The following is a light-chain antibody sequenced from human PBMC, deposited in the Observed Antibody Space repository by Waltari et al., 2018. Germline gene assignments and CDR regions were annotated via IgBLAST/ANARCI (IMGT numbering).Light chain of an antibody. V-gene: IGLV2-23*01. CDR1: SSHVARYNL. CDR2: ADS. J-gene: IGLJ1*01. CDR3: CSYAGGNTYV. Sequence: QSALSQPASVSGSPGQSITIPCTASSSHVARYNLVSWYLQYPGKAVTLIIFADSKRPAGVTVRCSGSKSGNTASMTISELQVEDEDDYYCCSYAGGNTYVSGRGTTVAVL.